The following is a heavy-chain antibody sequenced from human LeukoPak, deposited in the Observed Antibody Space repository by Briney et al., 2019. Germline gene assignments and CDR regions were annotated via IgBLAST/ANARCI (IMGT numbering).Heavy chain of an antibody. D-gene: IGHD3-16*01. CDR3: ARDRVLSSLVGGDYYYYYMDV. Sequence: SETLSLTCTVSGGSISSYYWSWIRQPPGKGLEWIGYIYYSGSTNYNPSLKSRVTISVDTSKNQFSLKLSSVTAADTAVYYCARDRVLSSLVGGDYYYYYMDVWGKGTTVTVSS. CDR1: GGSISSYY. V-gene: IGHV4-59*01. J-gene: IGHJ6*03. CDR2: IYYSGST.